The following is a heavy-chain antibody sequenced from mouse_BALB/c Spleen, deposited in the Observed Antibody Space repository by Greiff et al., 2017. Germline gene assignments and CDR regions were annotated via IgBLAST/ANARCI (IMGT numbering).Heavy chain of an antibody. D-gene: IGHD3-1*01. CDR1: GYSITSDYA. J-gene: IGHJ4*01. CDR3: ARGAQAMDY. Sequence: EVKLVESGPGLVKPSQSLSLTCTVTGYSITSDYAWNWIRQFPGNKLEWMGYISYSGSTSYNPSLKSRISITRDTSKNQFFLQLNSVTTEDTATYYCARGAQAMDYWGQGTSVTVSS. V-gene: IGHV3-2*02. CDR2: ISYSGST.